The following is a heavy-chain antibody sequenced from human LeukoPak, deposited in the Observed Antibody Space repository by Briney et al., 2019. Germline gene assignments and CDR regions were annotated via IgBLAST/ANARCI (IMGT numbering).Heavy chain of an antibody. V-gene: IGHV1-2*02. J-gene: IGHJ4*02. Sequence: ASVKVSCKASGYTFTGYYMHWVRQAPGQGLEWMGWINPNSGGTSYAQKFQGRVTMTRDTSISTAYMELSRLRSDDTAVYYCAVEYSSSWGDYWGQGTLVTVSS. CDR1: GYTFTGYY. CDR3: AVEYSSSWGDY. CDR2: INPNSGGT. D-gene: IGHD6-6*01.